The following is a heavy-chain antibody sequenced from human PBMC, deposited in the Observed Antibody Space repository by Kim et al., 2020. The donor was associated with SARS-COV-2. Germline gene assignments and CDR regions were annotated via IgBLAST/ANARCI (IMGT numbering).Heavy chain of an antibody. D-gene: IGHD6-6*01. J-gene: IGHJ4*02. CDR3: AKDTGSYSSSSTKAPDY. Sequence: VKCRFTISRDNSKNTLYLQMNSLRAEDTAVYYCAKDTGSYSSSSTKAPDYWGQGTLVTVSS. V-gene: IGHV3-30*02.